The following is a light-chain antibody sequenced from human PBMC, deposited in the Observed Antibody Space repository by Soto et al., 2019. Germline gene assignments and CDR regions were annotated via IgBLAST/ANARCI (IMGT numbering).Light chain of an antibody. CDR2: DVF. V-gene: IGKV1-33*01. J-gene: IGKJ4*01. CDR3: QQYDNLPLT. Sequence: DIQMTQSPSSLSASVGDRVTIACQACQEISNYLNWYQLKPGKAPKLLIYDVFNLGTGVPSRFSGSGSGTDFTFTISSLQAEDLATYYCQQYDNLPLTFGGGTKVEIK. CDR1: QEISNY.